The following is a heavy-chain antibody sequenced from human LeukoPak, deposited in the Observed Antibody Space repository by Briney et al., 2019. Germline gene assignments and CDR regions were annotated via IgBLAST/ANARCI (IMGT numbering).Heavy chain of an antibody. CDR2: VGIDSGNT. J-gene: IGHJ6*02. CDR3: ARDLTYGWGYYFGLDV. V-gene: IGHV3-21*05. D-gene: IGHD6-19*01. CDR1: GFIFSDYS. Sequence: GGSLRLSCAASGFIFSDYSMNWVRQAPGKGLEWISYVGIDSGNTKYADSVKGRFTISGDNAKKSLYLQMNSLRVEDTAVYYCARDLTYGWGYYFGLDVWGQGTTVTVSS.